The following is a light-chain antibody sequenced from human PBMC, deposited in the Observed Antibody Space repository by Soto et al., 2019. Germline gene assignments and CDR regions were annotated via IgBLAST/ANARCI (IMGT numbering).Light chain of an antibody. Sequence: QSALTQPPSASGSLGQSVTISCTGTNSDVGGYNYVSWYQQRPGRAPKLIIYDVNKWPSGVPARFFRSKSCYTASLTVSGLRAEDEADYYCSSYSGSVSVVFGTGTKLTVL. J-gene: IGLJ1*01. V-gene: IGLV2-8*01. CDR3: SSYSGSVSVV. CDR1: NSDVGGYNY. CDR2: DVN.